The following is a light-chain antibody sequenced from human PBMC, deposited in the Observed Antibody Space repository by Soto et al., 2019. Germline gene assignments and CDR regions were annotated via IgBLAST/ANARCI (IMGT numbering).Light chain of an antibody. CDR2: GAS. Sequence: EIVLTQSPGTLSLSPVERATLSCRASQSVSSSYLAWYQQKPGQAPRLLIYGASSRATGIPDRFSGSGSGTDFTLTISRLEPEDFAVYYCQQYGSSRTVGQGTKVDIK. J-gene: IGKJ1*01. V-gene: IGKV3-20*01. CDR3: QQYGSSRT. CDR1: QSVSSSY.